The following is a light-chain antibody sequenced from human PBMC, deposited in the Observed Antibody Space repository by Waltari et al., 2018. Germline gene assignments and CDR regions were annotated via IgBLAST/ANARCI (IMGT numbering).Light chain of an antibody. CDR1: QSVNYL. CDR2: DAS. V-gene: IGKV3-11*01. J-gene: IGKJ4*01. CDR3: QQRTNWPLT. Sequence: EIVLTQSPATLPLSPGERATLSCRASQSVNYLLAWFQQKPGQAPRLLIYDASNRATGIPARFSGSGSGTDFTLTISSLEPEDFAVYYCQQRTNWPLTFGGGTKVEIK.